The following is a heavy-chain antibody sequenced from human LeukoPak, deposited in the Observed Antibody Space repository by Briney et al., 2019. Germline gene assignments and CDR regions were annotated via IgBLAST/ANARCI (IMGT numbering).Heavy chain of an antibody. CDR3: ASQKRGTGSYFANFGY. Sequence: GGSLRLSCAASGFTFSSYSMNWVRQAPGKGLEWVSYISTSSSTMYYADSVKGRFTISRDNAKNSLYLQMSSLRAEDTAVYYCASQKRGTGSYFANFGYWGQGTLVTVSS. V-gene: IGHV3-48*04. J-gene: IGHJ4*02. CDR2: ISTSSSTM. D-gene: IGHD1-26*01. CDR1: GFTFSSYS.